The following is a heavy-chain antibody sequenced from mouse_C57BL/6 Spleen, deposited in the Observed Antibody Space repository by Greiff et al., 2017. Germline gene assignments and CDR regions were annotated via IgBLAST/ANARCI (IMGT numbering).Heavy chain of an antibody. V-gene: IGHV1-42*01. CDR1: GYSFTGYY. Sequence: EVQLQQSGPELVKPGASVKISCKASGYSFTGYYMNWVKQSPEKSLEWIGEINPSTGGTTYNQKFNAKATLTVDKSSSTAYMQLKSLTSEDSAVYYCARDGRGYYYAMDYWGQGTSVTVSS. J-gene: IGHJ4*01. D-gene: IGHD1-1*01. CDR2: INPSTGGT. CDR3: ARDGRGYYYAMDY.